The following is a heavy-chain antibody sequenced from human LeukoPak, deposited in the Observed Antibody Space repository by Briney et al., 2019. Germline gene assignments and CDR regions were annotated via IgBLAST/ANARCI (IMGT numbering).Heavy chain of an antibody. V-gene: IGHV1-8*01. CDR1: GYTFTSYD. Sequence: ASVKVSCKASGYTFTSYDINWVRQATGQGLEWMGWMNPNSGNTGYAQKFQGRVTMTRNTSISTAYMELSSLRSEDTAVYYCARGYYGPGSPDPEIDYWGQGTLVTVSS. CDR3: ARGYYGPGSPDPEIDY. D-gene: IGHD3-10*01. CDR2: MNPNSGNT. J-gene: IGHJ4*02.